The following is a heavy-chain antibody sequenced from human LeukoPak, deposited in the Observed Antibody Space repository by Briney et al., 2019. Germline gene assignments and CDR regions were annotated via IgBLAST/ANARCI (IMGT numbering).Heavy chain of an antibody. V-gene: IGHV7-4-1*02. D-gene: IGHD1-26*01. Sequence: ASVKVSCKASGYTFSSYAMNWVRQAPGHGLEYMGWINTGTGNPTYAQGFTGRFVFSLDASVNTAYLLISGLEAEDTAVYYCAAMGSHFDSWGQGTLVTVSS. CDR2: INTGTGNP. CDR3: AAMGSHFDS. CDR1: GYTFSSYA. J-gene: IGHJ4*02.